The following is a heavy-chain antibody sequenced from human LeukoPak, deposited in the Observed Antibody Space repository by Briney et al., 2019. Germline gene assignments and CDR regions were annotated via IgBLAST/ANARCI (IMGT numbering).Heavy chain of an antibody. D-gene: IGHD3/OR15-3a*01. CDR1: GYTFTSYG. Sequence: GASVKVSCKASGYTFTSYGITWVRQAPGQGLEWMGRIIPIFGTANYAQKFQGRVTITTDESTSTAYMELSSLRSEDTAVYYCARDVQDSYFDYWGQGTLVTVSS. V-gene: IGHV1-69*05. J-gene: IGHJ4*02. CDR3: ARDVQDSYFDY. CDR2: IIPIFGTA.